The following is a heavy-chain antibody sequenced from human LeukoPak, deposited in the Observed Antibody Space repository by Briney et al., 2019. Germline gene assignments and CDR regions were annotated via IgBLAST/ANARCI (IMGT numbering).Heavy chain of an antibody. Sequence: GGSLRLSCTASGFTFRKYWLHWVRQAPGKGLEWVSSISSSSSYIYYADSVKGRFTISRDNAKNSLYLQMNSLRAEDTAVYYRAKDLRSSGGSLPRDYWGQGTLVTVSS. J-gene: IGHJ4*02. CDR2: ISSSSSYI. CDR1: GFTFRKYW. D-gene: IGHD2-15*01. V-gene: IGHV3-21*01. CDR3: AKDLRSSGGSLPRDY.